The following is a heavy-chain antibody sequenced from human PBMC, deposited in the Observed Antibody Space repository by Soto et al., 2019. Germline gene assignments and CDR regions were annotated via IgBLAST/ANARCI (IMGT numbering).Heavy chain of an antibody. D-gene: IGHD3-22*01. Sequence: SETLSLTCTVSGGSISSGGYYWSWIRQHPGKGLEWIGYIYYSGSTYYNPSLKSRVTISVDTSKNQFSLKLSSVTAADTAVYYCARAVYRGYYDSSGHAFDIWGQGTMVTVSS. CDR3: ARAVYRGYYDSSGHAFDI. J-gene: IGHJ3*02. CDR2: IYYSGST. V-gene: IGHV4-31*03. CDR1: GGSISSGGYY.